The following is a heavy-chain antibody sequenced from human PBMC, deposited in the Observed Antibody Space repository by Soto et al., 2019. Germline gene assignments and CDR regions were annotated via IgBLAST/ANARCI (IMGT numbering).Heavy chain of an antibody. V-gene: IGHV3-13*01. Sequence: EVQLVESGGGLVQPGGSLRLSCAASGFTFSSYDMHWVRQATGKGLEWVSAIGTAGDTYYPGSVKGRFTISRENAKNSLYLQMNSLRAEDTAVYYCARGQAPYYFDYWGQGTLVTVSS. CDR3: ARGQAPYYFDY. CDR2: IGTAGDT. CDR1: GFTFSSYD. J-gene: IGHJ4*02.